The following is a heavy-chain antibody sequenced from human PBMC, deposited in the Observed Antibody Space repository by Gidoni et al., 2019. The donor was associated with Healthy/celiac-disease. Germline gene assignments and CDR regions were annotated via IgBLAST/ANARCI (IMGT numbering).Heavy chain of an antibody. CDR3: ARGQLYYYDSSGYRNYFDY. J-gene: IGHJ4*02. Sequence: QVQLQQWGAGLLKPSETLSLTCAVYGGSFSGYYWSWIRQPPGKGLEWIGEINHSGSTNYNPSLKSRVTISVDTSKNQFSLKLSSVTAADTAVYYCARGQLYYYDSSGYRNYFDYWGQGTLVTVSS. CDR2: INHSGST. V-gene: IGHV4-34*01. CDR1: GGSFSGYY. D-gene: IGHD3-22*01.